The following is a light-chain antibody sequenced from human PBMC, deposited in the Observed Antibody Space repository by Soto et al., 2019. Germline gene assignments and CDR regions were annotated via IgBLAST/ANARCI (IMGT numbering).Light chain of an antibody. CDR1: QSISTH. CDR3: KQYSSNLYT. CDR2: DAS. V-gene: IGKV1-5*01. J-gene: IGKJ2*01. Sequence: EIQMTQSPSTLSASVGDRVTITCRASQSISTHLDWYQQKPGKAPEVLIYDASTLESGVPSRFSGSGSGTKFTHTISSLQPDEVATYYCKQYSSNLYTFGHGNKLEIK.